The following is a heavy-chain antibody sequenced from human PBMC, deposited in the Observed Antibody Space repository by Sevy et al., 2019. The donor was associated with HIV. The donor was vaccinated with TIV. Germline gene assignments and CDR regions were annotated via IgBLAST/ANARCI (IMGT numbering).Heavy chain of an antibody. V-gene: IGHV3-30*18. CDR2: ISYDGSNK. Sequence: GGSLRLSCAASGFTFSSYGMHWVRQAPGKGLEWVAVISYDGSNKYYADSVKGRFTISRDNSMNTLYLQMNSLRAEDTAVYYCAKDWQWLVTYYYGMDVWGQGTTVTVSS. CDR1: GFTFSSYG. CDR3: AKDWQWLVTYYYGMDV. D-gene: IGHD6-19*01. J-gene: IGHJ6*02.